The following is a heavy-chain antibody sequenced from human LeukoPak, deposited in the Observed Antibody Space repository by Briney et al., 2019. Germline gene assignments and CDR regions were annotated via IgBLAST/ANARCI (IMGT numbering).Heavy chain of an antibody. J-gene: IGHJ4*02. D-gene: IGHD3-10*01. CDR2: VSSGGSTI. Sequence: GGSLRLSCAASEFVLSDYYMSWIRQAPGKGLEWISYVSSGGSTISYADSVRGRFTISRDNAKNSLYLQMNSLRAEDTAVYYCAREMEGDYGSGTFFDHWGQGNMVTVSS. CDR3: AREMEGDYGSGTFFDH. V-gene: IGHV3-11*01. CDR1: EFVLSDYY.